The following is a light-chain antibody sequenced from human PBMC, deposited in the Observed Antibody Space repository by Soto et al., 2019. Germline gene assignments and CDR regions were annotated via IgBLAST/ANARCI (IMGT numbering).Light chain of an antibody. Sequence: QPVLTQSPSASASLGASVKLTCTLSTGHSSFAIAWHQQQPEKGPRYLMKVNNDGSHNKGDGIPDRFSGSSSGAERYLTISSLQSEDEADYYCQTWGTGIRVVFGGGTKLTVL. CDR3: QTWGTGIRVV. V-gene: IGLV4-69*01. CDR2: VNNDGSH. J-gene: IGLJ2*01. CDR1: TGHSSFA.